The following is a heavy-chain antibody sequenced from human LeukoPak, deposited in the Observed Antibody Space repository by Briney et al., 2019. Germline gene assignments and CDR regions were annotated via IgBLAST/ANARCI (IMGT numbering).Heavy chain of an antibody. CDR1: GGSFSGYY. V-gene: IGHV4-34*01. D-gene: IGHD1-26*01. CDR2: INHSGST. CDR3: ARGPPWEFGYVLWDLRFDY. Sequence: PSETLSLTCAVYGGSFSGYYWSWIRQPPGKGLEWIGEINHSGSTNYNPSLKSRVTISVDTSKNQFSLKLSSVTAADTAVYYCARGPPWEFGYVLWDLRFDYWGQGTLVTVSS. J-gene: IGHJ4*02.